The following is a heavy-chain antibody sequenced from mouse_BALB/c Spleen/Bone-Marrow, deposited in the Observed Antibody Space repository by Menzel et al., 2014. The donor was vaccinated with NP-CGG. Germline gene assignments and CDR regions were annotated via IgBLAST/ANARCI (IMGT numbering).Heavy chain of an antibody. Sequence: EVQLQQSGAELVRPAALVSLSCKASGFNITGYYMHWVKQRPEQGLEWIGGIDPENGNNIYDPKFPGQGSITADTSSNTVYLQLNRLTSEDTAVYYCVGDYRYEDYIDYWGQGTTLTVSS. D-gene: IGHD2-14*01. CDR3: VGDYRYEDYIDY. CDR2: IDPENGNN. CDR1: GFNITGYY. V-gene: IGHV14-1*02. J-gene: IGHJ2*01.